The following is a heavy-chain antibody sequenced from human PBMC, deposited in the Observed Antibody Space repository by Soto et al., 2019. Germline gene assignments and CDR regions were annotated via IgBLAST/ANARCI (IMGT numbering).Heavy chain of an antibody. CDR2: ISYDGSNK. CDR3: ARDSPKYSSSWYIPRELCY. CDR1: GFTFSSYA. J-gene: IGHJ4*02. V-gene: IGHV3-30-3*01. D-gene: IGHD6-13*01. Sequence: QVQLVESGGGVVQPGRSLRLSCAASGFTFSSYAMHWVRQAPGKGLEWVAVISYDGSNKYYADSVKGRFTISRDNSKNTLYLQMNSLRAEDTAVYYCARDSPKYSSSWYIPRELCYWGQETLVTVSS.